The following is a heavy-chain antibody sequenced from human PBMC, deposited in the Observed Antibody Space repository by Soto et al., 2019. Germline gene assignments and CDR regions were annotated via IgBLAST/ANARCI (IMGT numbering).Heavy chain of an antibody. J-gene: IGHJ4*02. CDR1: GYTFIGYH. CDR2: INPNSGGT. V-gene: IGHV1-2*04. CDR3: TRGSGWYYDY. D-gene: IGHD6-19*01. Sequence: GASVKVSCKASGYTFIGYHMHWVRQAPGQGLEWMGWINPNSGGTNYAQKFQGWVTMTRDTSINTAYMELSRLKSDDTAVYYCTRGSGWYYDYWGQGTLVTVSS.